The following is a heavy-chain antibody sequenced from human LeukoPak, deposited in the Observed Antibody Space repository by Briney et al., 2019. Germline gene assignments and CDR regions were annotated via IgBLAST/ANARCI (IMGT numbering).Heavy chain of an antibody. Sequence: GGSLRLSCAASGFTFSSYGMHWVRQAPGKGLEWVAFIRYDGSNKYYADSVKGRFTISRDNSKNTLYLQMNSLRAEDTAVYYCAKTPCGGDCYPSVYYYGMDVWGQGTTVTVSS. CDR1: GFTFSSYG. CDR2: IRYDGSNK. CDR3: AKTPCGGDCYPSVYYYGMDV. J-gene: IGHJ6*02. D-gene: IGHD2-21*02. V-gene: IGHV3-30*02.